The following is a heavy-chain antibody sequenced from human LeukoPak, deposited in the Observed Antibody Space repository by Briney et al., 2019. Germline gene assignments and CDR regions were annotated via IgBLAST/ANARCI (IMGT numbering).Heavy chain of an antibody. V-gene: IGHV3-30*18. J-gene: IGHJ4*02. D-gene: IGHD3-10*01. CDR1: GFTFSSNG. CDR2: ISYDGSNK. Sequence: GGSLRLSCAASGFTFSSNGMHWVRQAPGKGLEWVAVISYDGSNKYYADSVQGRFTISRDNSKNTLYLQMNSLRAEDTAVYYCAKGWPLLSPFNNWGQGTLVTVSS. CDR3: AKGWPLLSPFNN.